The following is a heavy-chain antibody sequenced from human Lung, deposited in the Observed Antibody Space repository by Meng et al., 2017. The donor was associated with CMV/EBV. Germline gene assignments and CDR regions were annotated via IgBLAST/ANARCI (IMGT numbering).Heavy chain of an antibody. D-gene: IGHD1-26*01. V-gene: IGHV4-34*01. CDR1: GGSFSGYY. CDR2: INHSGST. Sequence: SETLSLXXAVYGGSFSGYYWSWIRQPPGKGLEWIGEINHSGSTNYNPSLKSRVTISVDTSKNQFSLKLSSVTAADTAVYYCARAPIVGATRAWFYYVMDVWGRRXTVTVSS. CDR3: ARAPIVGATRAWFYYVMDV. J-gene: IGHJ6*02.